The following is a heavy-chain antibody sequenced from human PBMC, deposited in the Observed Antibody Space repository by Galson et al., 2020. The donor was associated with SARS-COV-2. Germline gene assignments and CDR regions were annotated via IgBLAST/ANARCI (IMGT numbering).Heavy chain of an antibody. CDR1: GYDFTNYW. CDR3: ARPRDGYPNGDFGM. V-gene: IGHV5-51*01. Sequence: GESLKISCKSSGYDFTNYWIGWVRQMPGKGLEWMGIIYPGDSDTRYSPSFQGQVYISADKSITTAYLQWSSLKASDTAMYYCARPRDGYPNGDFGMWGQGTLVTVSS. D-gene: IGHD5-12*01. J-gene: IGHJ3*02. CDR2: IYPGDSDT.